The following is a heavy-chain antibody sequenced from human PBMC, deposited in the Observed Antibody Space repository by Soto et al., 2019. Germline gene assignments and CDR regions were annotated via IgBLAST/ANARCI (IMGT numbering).Heavy chain of an antibody. V-gene: IGHV4-39*01. D-gene: IGHD3-10*01. CDR3: ARRLYYIRGGFKGAGMDV. CDR2: IYYGGST. Sequence: SETLSLTCTVSSAPVSSSTYTWGWIRQPPGKGLEWIGSIYYGGSTYYNPSLNSRVTVSVDTSKNQFSLKLSSVTAADRAVYYLARRLYYIRGGFKGAGMDVWGQGPTV. CDR1: SAPVSSSTYT. J-gene: IGHJ6*02.